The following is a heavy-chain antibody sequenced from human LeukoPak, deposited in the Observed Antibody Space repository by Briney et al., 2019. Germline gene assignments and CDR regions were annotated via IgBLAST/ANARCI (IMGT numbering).Heavy chain of an antibody. CDR1: GGTFLSHT. V-gene: IGHV1-69*08. D-gene: IGHD3-10*01. CDR2: ITPVIETA. J-gene: IGHJ5*02. Sequence: SVKVSCKTSGGTFLSHTFSWVRQAPGHGLEWIGKITPVIETAKYAQTFQGRVSIYTDRDTTAVYMDLSGLRPDDTADYYCTRVNLRGSNYNWFDPWGQGTRVIVSS. CDR3: TRVNLRGSNYNWFDP.